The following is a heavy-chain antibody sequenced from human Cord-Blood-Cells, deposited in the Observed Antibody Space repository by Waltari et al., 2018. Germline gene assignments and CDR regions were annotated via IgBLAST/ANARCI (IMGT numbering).Heavy chain of an antibody. Sequence: QLQLQESGPGLVKPSETLSLTCTVSGGSISSSSYYWGWIRQPPGKGLEWIGSIYYSVSTYYNPSLKSRVTISVDTSKTQFSLKLSSLTAADTAVYYCARQYSSSSRYFDYWGQGTLVTVSS. CDR2: IYYSVST. D-gene: IGHD6-6*01. CDR3: ARQYSSSSRYFDY. V-gene: IGHV4-39*01. J-gene: IGHJ4*02. CDR1: GGSISSSSYY.